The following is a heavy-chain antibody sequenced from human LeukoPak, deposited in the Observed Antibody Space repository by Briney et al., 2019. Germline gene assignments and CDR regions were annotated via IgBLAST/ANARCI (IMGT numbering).Heavy chain of an antibody. CDR1: GFTFSNYW. D-gene: IGHD3-22*01. CDR3: AKDMSYDSSGLFDY. CDR2: INQGGSEK. V-gene: IGHV3-7*03. J-gene: IGHJ4*02. Sequence: GGSLRLSCAASGFTFSNYWMGWLRQAPGKGLEWVANINQGGSEKNYVDSVKGRFTISRDNAKNSLYVQMNNLRAEDTALYYCAKDMSYDSSGLFDYWGQGTLVTVSS.